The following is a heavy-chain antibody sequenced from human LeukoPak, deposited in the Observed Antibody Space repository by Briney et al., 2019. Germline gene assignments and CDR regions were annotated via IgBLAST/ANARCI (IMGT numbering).Heavy chain of an antibody. Sequence: SETLSLTCAVYGGSLSGYYWNWIRQPPRKGLQWIGEINHSGSTNYNPSLKSRVTISVDTSKNQFSLKLSSVTAADTAVYYCARGYYDILTGPHPYFDYWGQGTLVTVSS. D-gene: IGHD3-9*01. CDR2: INHSGST. CDR1: GGSLSGYY. V-gene: IGHV4-34*01. J-gene: IGHJ4*02. CDR3: ARGYYDILTGPHPYFDY.